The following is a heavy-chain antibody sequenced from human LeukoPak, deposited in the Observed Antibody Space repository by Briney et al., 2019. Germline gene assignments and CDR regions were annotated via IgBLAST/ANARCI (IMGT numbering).Heavy chain of an antibody. CDR1: GFTFSNYG. Sequence: TGGSLRLSCVASGFTFSNYGMHWVRQAPGKGLEWVAIIWFDGSGTYYADSVKGRVTFSRDNSKNTLYLQMNSLRAEDTAMYYCARHASTHYFDSWGQGTLVTVSS. D-gene: IGHD2/OR15-2a*01. V-gene: IGHV3-33*01. CDR3: ARHASTHYFDS. CDR2: IWFDGSGT. J-gene: IGHJ4*02.